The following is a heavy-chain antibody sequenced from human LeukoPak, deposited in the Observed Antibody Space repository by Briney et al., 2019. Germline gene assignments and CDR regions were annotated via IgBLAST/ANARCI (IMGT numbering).Heavy chain of an antibody. J-gene: IGHJ3*02. CDR2: IKQDGSEK. V-gene: IGHV3-7*05. D-gene: IGHD3-22*01. Sequence: VGSLRLSCVASGFTFSSYWMSWVRQAPGKGLECMANIKQDGSEKYYVDSVKGRFTISRDNAKNSLYLQMNSLRAEDTAVYYCASYYDSSGYFDAFDIWGQGTMVTVSS. CDR3: ASYYDSSGYFDAFDI. CDR1: GFTFSSYW.